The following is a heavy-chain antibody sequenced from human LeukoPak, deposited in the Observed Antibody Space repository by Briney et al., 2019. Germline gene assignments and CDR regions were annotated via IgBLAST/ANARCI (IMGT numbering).Heavy chain of an antibody. CDR2: IIPILGIA. CDR3: ARSYRDGYIMPY. V-gene: IGHV1-69*04. J-gene: IGHJ4*02. CDR1: GGTFSSYA. Sequence: ASVKVSCKASGGTFSSYAISWVRQAPGQGLEWMGRIIPILGIANYAQEFQGRVTTTADKSTSTAYMELSSLRSEGTAVYYCARSYRDGYIMPYWGQGTLVTVSS. D-gene: IGHD5-24*01.